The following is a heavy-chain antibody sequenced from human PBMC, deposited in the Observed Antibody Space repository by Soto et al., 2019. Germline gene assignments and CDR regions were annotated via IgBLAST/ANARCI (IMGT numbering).Heavy chain of an antibody. CDR1: RGSISNGYYY. J-gene: IGHJ5*02. Sequence: SETLSLTCTVSRGSISNGYYYWSWVRQSPGKGLEWIGHIYHSGRTYYNPSLKSRVTISVDRSKNQFSLKLSSVTAADTAVYYCARVPDRWGQGTLVTVS. CDR2: IYHSGRT. CDR3: ARVPDR. D-gene: IGHD2-2*01. V-gene: IGHV4-30-4*08.